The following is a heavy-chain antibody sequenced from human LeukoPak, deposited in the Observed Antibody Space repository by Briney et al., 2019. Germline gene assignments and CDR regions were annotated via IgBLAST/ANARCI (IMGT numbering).Heavy chain of an antibody. V-gene: IGHV1-46*01. Sequence: ASVKVPCKASGYTFTSYGISWVRQAPGQGLEWMGIINPSGGSTSYAQKFQGRVTMTRDTSTSTVYMELSSLRSEDTAVYYCAREGRWLQPTVPSYGMDVWGQGTTVTVSS. CDR1: GYTFTSYG. J-gene: IGHJ6*02. D-gene: IGHD5-24*01. CDR2: INPSGGST. CDR3: AREGRWLQPTVPSYGMDV.